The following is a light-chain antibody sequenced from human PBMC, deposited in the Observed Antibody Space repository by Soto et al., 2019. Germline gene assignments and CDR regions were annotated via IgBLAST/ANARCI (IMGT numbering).Light chain of an antibody. CDR3: RQHGASLYS. V-gene: IGKV3-20*01. Sequence: EIVLTQSPGTLSLSPGEGVTLSCRASQSVSSNYLAWYQHKPGQAPRLIIYGASARATGIPDRFSGSGSGTDFTLTITRRELEDFEGYNCRQHGASLYSFGRGPSWRSN. CDR1: QSVSSNY. CDR2: GAS. J-gene: IGKJ2*03.